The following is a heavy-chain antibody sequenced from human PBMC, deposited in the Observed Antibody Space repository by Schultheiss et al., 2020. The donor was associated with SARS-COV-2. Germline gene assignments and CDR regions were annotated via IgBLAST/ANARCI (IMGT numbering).Heavy chain of an antibody. V-gene: IGHV4-61*02. Sequence: SETLSLTCTVSGGSISSGSYYWSWIRQPAGKGLEWIGRIYTSGSTNYNPSLKSRVTISVDTSKNQFSLKLSSVTAADTAVYYCARAVAWFDYWGQGTLITVSS. CDR2: IYTSGST. J-gene: IGHJ4*02. CDR3: ARAVAWFDY. CDR1: GGSISSGSYY.